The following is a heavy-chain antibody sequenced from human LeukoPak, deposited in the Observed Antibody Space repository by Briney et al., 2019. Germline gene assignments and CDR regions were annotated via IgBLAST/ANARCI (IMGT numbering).Heavy chain of an antibody. CDR3: ARVFSYSSSSFAFDI. D-gene: IGHD6-6*01. CDR1: GYSISSGYY. J-gene: IGHJ3*02. CDR2: IYHSGST. V-gene: IGHV4-38-2*02. Sequence: SETLSLTCTVSGYSISSGYYWGWIRQPPGKGLEWIGSIYHSGSTYYNPSLKSRVTISVDTSKNQFSLKLGSVTAADTAVYYCARVFSYSSSSFAFDIWGQGTMVTVSS.